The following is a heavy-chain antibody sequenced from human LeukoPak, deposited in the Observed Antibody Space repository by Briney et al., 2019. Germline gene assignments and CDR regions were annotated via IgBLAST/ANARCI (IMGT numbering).Heavy chain of an antibody. CDR2: ISAYNGAT. J-gene: IGHJ4*02. Sequence: ASVKVSCKASGYTFTRYGISWVRQAPGQGLEWMGWISAYNGATNYAQKLQDRVTMTTDTSTSTAYMELRSLRSDDTAVYYCARGEAYSNYKDYWGQGTLVTVSS. V-gene: IGHV1-18*01. D-gene: IGHD4-11*01. CDR1: GYTFTRYG. CDR3: ARGEAYSNYKDY.